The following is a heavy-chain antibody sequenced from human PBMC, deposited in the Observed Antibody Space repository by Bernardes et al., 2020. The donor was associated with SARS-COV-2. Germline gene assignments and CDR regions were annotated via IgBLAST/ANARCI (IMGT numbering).Heavy chain of an antibody. CDR1: GFTSDDYG. CDR2: INWNGGST. Sequence: GGSLRLSCAASGFTSDDYGMSWVRQAPGKGLEWVSGINWNGGSTGYADSVKGRFTISRDNAKNSLYLQMNSLRAEDTALYYCARARITIFGVVTANYYYYYMDVWGKGTTVTVSS. V-gene: IGHV3-20*04. D-gene: IGHD3-3*01. CDR3: ARARITIFGVVTANYYYYYMDV. J-gene: IGHJ6*03.